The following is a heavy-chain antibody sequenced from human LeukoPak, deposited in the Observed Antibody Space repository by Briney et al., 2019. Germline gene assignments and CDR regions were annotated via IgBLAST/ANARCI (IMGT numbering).Heavy chain of an antibody. CDR2: IYHSGST. CDR1: GGSISSGGYS. Sequence: NPSETLSLTCAVSGGSISSGGYSWSWIRQPPGKGLEWIGYIYHSGSTYYNPSLKSRVTISVDRSKNQFSLKLSSVTAADTAVYYCARSGYSSGWYKLDAFDIRGQGTMVTVSS. V-gene: IGHV4-30-2*01. D-gene: IGHD6-19*01. CDR3: ARSGYSSGWYKLDAFDI. J-gene: IGHJ3*02.